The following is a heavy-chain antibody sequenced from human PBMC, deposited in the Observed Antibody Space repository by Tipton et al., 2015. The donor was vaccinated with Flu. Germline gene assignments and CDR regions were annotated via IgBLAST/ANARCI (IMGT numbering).Heavy chain of an antibody. CDR2: MHYRGRS. CDR3: ARWDSSYTGDTYFDY. Sequence: TLSLTCTVSGASISGDFWTCIRQPPGKGLEWIGYMHYRGRSNYNPSLRSRVTISVDTSKNQLSLTLSSVTAADAAVYYCARWDSSYTGDTYFDYWGQGALVTVSS. J-gene: IGHJ4*02. CDR1: GASISGDF. V-gene: IGHV4-59*01. D-gene: IGHD3-3*01.